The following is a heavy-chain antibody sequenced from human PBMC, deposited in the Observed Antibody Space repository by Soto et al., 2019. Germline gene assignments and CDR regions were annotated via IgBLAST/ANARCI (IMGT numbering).Heavy chain of an antibody. CDR1: GFAYSTYA. Sequence: EVQLLESGGGLVQPVGSLRLACATSGFAYSTYAVSWVRQAPGQGLEWVSDISGSGDSTHYAGSVKGRFTISRDNSKNPVYLQMDSLRAEDTALYYCAQGISSGWWYGAYWGQGTLVAVSS. D-gene: IGHD6-19*01. J-gene: IGHJ4*02. CDR2: ISGSGDST. CDR3: AQGISSGWWYGAY. V-gene: IGHV3-23*01.